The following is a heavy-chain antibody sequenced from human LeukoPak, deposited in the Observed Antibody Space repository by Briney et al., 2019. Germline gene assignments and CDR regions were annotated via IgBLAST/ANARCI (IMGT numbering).Heavy chain of an antibody. CDR2: INHSGST. J-gene: IGHJ3*01. CDR3: ARVPGGGTAAN. D-gene: IGHD1-7*01. Sequence: PSETLSLTCAVHGGSFSGYYWSWIRQPPGKGLEWIGEINHSGSTNYNPSLKSRVTISVDTSKNQFSLKLSSVTAADTAVYYCARVPGGGTAANWGQGTMVTVSS. CDR1: GGSFSGYY. V-gene: IGHV4-34*01.